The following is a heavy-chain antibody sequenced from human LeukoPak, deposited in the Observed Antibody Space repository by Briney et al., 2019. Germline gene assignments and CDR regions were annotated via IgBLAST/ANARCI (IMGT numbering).Heavy chain of an antibody. Sequence: SETLSLTCTVSGGSISSSSYYWGWIRQPPGKGLEWIGSIYYSGSTNYNPSLKSRVTMSVDTSKNQFSLKLSSVTAADTAVYYCARGPSYGSGSYILYYNYMDVWGKGTTVTISS. CDR1: GGSISSSSYY. CDR3: ARGPSYGSGSYILYYNYMDV. CDR2: IYYSGST. J-gene: IGHJ6*03. V-gene: IGHV4-39*07. D-gene: IGHD3-10*01.